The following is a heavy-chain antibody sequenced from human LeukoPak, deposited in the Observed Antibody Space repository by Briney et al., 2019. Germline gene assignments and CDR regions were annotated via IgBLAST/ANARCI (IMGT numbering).Heavy chain of an antibody. D-gene: IGHD2-15*01. CDR1: GFTFSSYA. Sequence: GGSLRLSCTTSGFTFSSYALSWVRQAPGKGLEWVSGIRVSGSTYYPDSVTGRFTISRDNSENTLYLQMSGLRAEDTAVYYRARQFCSGGSCYSGDFFDYRGQGTLVTVSS. V-gene: IGHV3-23*01. CDR3: ARQFCSGGSCYSGDFFDY. J-gene: IGHJ4*02. CDR2: IRVSGST.